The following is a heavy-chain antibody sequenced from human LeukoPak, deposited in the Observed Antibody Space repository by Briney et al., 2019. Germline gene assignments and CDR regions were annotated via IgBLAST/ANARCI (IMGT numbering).Heavy chain of an antibody. V-gene: IGHV3-15*01. D-gene: IGHD4-17*01. CDR2: IKSKTHGGTT. J-gene: IGHJ4*02. CDR3: TTSPVPGIDY. CDR1: GFTFTSAW. Sequence: GGSLRLSCAASGFTFTSAWMTWVRQAPGKGLEWVGRIKSKTHGGTTDYAAPVNGRFTITRDDSKNTVLLQMNNLKTEDTAVYYCTTSPVPGIDYWGQGTLVTVSS.